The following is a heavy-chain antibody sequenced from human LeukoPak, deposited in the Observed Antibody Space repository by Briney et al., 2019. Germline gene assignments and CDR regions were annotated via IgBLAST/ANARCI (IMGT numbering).Heavy chain of an antibody. CDR1: GGSISGGAYS. CDR2: IYHRAST. D-gene: IGHD1-1*01. CDR3: ARGFTTGSHPLLFDY. J-gene: IGHJ4*02. Sequence: SQTLSLTCAVSGGSISGGAYSWSWIRQPPGMGLEWIGYIYHRASTYYNPSLKSRVTISVDRSKNQFSLNLSSVTAADTAVYYCARGFTTGSHPLLFDYWGQGTLVTVSS. V-gene: IGHV4-30-2*01.